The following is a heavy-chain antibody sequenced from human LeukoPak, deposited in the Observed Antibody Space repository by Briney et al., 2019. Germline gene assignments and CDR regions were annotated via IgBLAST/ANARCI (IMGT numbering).Heavy chain of an antibody. V-gene: IGHV4-4*09. J-gene: IGHJ5*02. D-gene: IGHD5-18*01. CDR2: IYTSRGT. CDR3: ARHPRGYSSWFDP. Sequence: SETLSLTCTVSGGSISSYYWSWIRQPPGKGLEWIGYIYTSRGTNYNPSLKSRVTISVDTSKNQFSLKLSSVTAADTAVYYCARHPRGYSSWFDPWGQGTLVTVSS. CDR1: GGSISSYY.